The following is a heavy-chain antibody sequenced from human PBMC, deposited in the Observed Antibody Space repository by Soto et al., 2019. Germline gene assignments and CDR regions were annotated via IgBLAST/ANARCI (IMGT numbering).Heavy chain of an antibody. Sequence: QVQLVESGGGVVQPGRSLRLSCAASGFTFSSHGMHWVRQAPGKGLEWVAVIWHDGSNKYYGDSVKGRFTISRDNSKNTLYLQMNSLRVEDTAVYYGARDIIYYDTSGVPDYWGQGTLVIVSS. V-gene: IGHV3-33*01. CDR3: ARDIIYYDTSGVPDY. D-gene: IGHD3-22*01. J-gene: IGHJ4*02. CDR2: IWHDGSNK. CDR1: GFTFSSHG.